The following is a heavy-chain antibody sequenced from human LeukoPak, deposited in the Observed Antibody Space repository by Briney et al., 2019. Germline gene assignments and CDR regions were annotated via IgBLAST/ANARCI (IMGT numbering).Heavy chain of an antibody. CDR3: ARTFFTSHYFDY. Sequence: PGGSLRLSCAASGFTFSRHWMHWVRQAPGKGLVWVSRIKGDQSTTNYADSVKGRFTISRDNAKNTLYLQMNSLRAEDMAVYYCARTFFTSHYFDYWGQGTLVTVSS. CDR2: IKGDQSTT. J-gene: IGHJ4*02. D-gene: IGHD3-3*02. V-gene: IGHV3-74*01. CDR1: GFTFSRHW.